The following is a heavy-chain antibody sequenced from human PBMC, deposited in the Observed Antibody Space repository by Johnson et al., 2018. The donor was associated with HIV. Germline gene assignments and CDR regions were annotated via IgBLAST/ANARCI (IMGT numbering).Heavy chain of an antibody. J-gene: IGHJ3*02. CDR3: STGFSSWAFDI. D-gene: IGHD6-13*01. V-gene: IGHV3-15*01. Sequence: TTDYAAPVKGRFTISRDDSKTTLYLQMNSLRTEDTAVYYCSTGFSSWAFDIWGQGTMVTVSS. CDR2: TT.